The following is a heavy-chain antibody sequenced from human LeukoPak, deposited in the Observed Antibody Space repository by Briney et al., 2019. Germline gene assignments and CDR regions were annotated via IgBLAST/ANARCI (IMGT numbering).Heavy chain of an antibody. V-gene: IGHV1-2*02. CDR1: GYTFTGYY. J-gene: IGHJ5*02. Sequence: VASVKVSCKASGYTFTGYYMHWVRQAPGQGLEWMGWINPNSGGTNYAQKFQGRATMTRDTSISTAYMELSRLRSDDTAVYYCARDTDTATNWFDPWGQGTLVTVSS. CDR3: ARDTDTATNWFDP. CDR2: INPNSGGT. D-gene: IGHD5-18*01.